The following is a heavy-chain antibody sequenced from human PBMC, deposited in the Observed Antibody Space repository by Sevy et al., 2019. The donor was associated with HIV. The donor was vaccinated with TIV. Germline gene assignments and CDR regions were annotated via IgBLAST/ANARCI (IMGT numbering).Heavy chain of an antibody. D-gene: IGHD3-10*01. J-gene: IGHJ4*02. CDR1: GGTFSSYA. CDR2: IIPIFGTA. CDR3: ARRSAGGYYFDY. Sequence: ASVKVSCKASGGTFSSYAISWVRQAPGQGLGWMGGIIPIFGTANYAQKFQGRVTITADESTSTAYMELSSLRSEDTAVYYCARRSAGGYYFDYWGQGTLVTVSS. V-gene: IGHV1-69*13.